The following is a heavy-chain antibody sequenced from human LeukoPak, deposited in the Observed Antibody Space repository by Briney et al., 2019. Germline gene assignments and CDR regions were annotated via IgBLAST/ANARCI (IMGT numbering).Heavy chain of an antibody. J-gene: IGHJ4*02. CDR3: ARTQSQSGSYRYYFGY. Sequence: SEALSLTCTVSGASVGSSGYYWSWIRQPPGGGLEWIGDIYYIRNTNYDPSLKSRVTMSIDPSRNQFSLKVNSVTAADTAVYYCARTQSQSGSYRYYFGYWGQGTLVTVSS. D-gene: IGHD1-26*01. V-gene: IGHV4-61*08. CDR1: GASVGSSGYY. CDR2: IYYIRNT.